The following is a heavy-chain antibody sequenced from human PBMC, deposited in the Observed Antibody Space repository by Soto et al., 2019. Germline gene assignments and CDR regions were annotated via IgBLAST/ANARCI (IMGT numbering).Heavy chain of an antibody. Sequence: QVQLVQSGAEVKKPGASVKVSCKASGYTFTSYYMHWVRQAPGQGLEWMGIINPSGGSTSYAQKFQGRVNMTRDTSTSTVYMELSSLRSEDTAVYYCASPSLGGGYDYWGQGTLVTVSS. CDR1: GYTFTSYY. V-gene: IGHV1-46*03. CDR3: ASPSLGGGYDY. CDR2: INPSGGST. D-gene: IGHD3-16*01. J-gene: IGHJ4*02.